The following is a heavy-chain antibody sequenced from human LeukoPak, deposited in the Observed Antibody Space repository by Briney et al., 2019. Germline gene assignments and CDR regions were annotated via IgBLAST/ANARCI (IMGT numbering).Heavy chain of an antibody. Sequence: SETLSLTCAVYGGSFSGYYWSWIRQPPGKGLEWIGEINHSGSTNYNPSLKSRVTISVDTSKNQFSLKLSSVTAADAAVYYCAGSSSWYLRYFQHWGQGTLVTVSS. CDR1: GGSFSGYY. J-gene: IGHJ1*01. V-gene: IGHV4-34*01. D-gene: IGHD6-13*01. CDR2: INHSGST. CDR3: AGSSSWYLRYFQH.